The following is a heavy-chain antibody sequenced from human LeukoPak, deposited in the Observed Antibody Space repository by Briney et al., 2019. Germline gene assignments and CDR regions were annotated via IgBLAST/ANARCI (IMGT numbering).Heavy chain of an antibody. D-gene: IGHD1-26*01. CDR1: GGSISSYY. CDR2: IFYSGST. J-gene: IGHJ4*02. V-gene: IGHV4-59*08. Sequence: SETLSLTCTVSGGSISSYYWSWIRQPPAKGLEWIGYIFYSGSTNYNPSLKSRVTISVDTSKNQFSLNLSSVTAADTAVYYCARGARGSYSYWGQGTLVTVSS. CDR3: ARGARGSYSY.